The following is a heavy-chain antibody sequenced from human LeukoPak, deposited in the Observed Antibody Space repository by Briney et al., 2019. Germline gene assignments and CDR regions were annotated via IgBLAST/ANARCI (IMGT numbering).Heavy chain of an antibody. V-gene: IGHV1-24*01. J-gene: IGHJ5*02. D-gene: IGHD2-2*01. Sequence: ASVKVSCKVSGYTLTELSMHWVRQAPGKGLEWMGGFDPEDGETIYAQKFQGRVTITTDESTSTAYMELSSLRSEDTAVYYCAREYQLLFDPWGQGTLVTVSS. CDR2: FDPEDGET. CDR1: GYTLTELS. CDR3: AREYQLLFDP.